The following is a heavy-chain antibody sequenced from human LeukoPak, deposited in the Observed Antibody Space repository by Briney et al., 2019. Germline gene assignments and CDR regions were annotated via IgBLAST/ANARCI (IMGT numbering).Heavy chain of an antibody. CDR3: AKAQGYYDC. CDR1: GFTFSKYG. CDR2: IGVGGTT. J-gene: IGHJ4*02. V-gene: IGHV3-23*01. D-gene: IGHD3-22*01. Sequence: GGSLRLSCAVSGFTFSKYGMNWVRQAPGKGLEWVSGIGVGGTTYYADSVKGRFTISRDTSKNTLYLQMNSLRAEDTAVYYCAKAQGYYDCWGQGTLVTVSS.